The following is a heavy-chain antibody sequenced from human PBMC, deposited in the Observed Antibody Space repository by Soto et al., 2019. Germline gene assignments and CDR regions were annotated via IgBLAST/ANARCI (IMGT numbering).Heavy chain of an antibody. CDR3: ARRWRWYYYDSPSENFQDAFDI. Sequence: PSETLSRTCAVYGGSFSGYYWSCIRQPPGKGLEWIGEINHSGSTNYNPSLKSRVTISVDTSKNQFSLKLSSVTAADTAVYYCARRWRWYYYDSPSENFQDAFDIWGQGTMVTVAS. CDR1: GGSFSGYY. CDR2: INHSGST. J-gene: IGHJ3*02. V-gene: IGHV4-34*01. D-gene: IGHD3-22*01.